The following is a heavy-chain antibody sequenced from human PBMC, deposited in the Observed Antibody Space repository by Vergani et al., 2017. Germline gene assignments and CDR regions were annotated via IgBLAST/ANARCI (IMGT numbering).Heavy chain of an antibody. Sequence: EVQLVESGGGLVQPGGSLRLSCAASGFTFSSYSMNWVRQAPGKGLEWVSYISSSSSTIYYADSVKGRFTISRDNAKNSLYLQMNSLRAEDTAVYYCAIINNVVAALFVYWGQGTLVTVSS. CDR1: GFTFSSYS. CDR2: ISSSSSTI. V-gene: IGHV3-48*01. D-gene: IGHD2-15*01. J-gene: IGHJ4*02. CDR3: AIINNVVAALFVY.